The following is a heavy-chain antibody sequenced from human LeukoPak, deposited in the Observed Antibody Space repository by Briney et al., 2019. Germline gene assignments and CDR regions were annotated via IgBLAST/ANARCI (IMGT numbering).Heavy chain of an antibody. CDR2: IFYNGGP. Sequence: SETLSLTCTASGDSISNSNYYWGWVRQSPGRGLEWLGNIFYNGGPYYNPSFKSRVAISVDTSKNHSSLTLNAVTAADTAVYYCASYSGIYSAFEIWSQGTLVTVSS. V-gene: IGHV4-39*07. CDR3: ASYSGIYSAFEI. CDR1: GDSISNSNYY. D-gene: IGHD1-26*01. J-gene: IGHJ3*02.